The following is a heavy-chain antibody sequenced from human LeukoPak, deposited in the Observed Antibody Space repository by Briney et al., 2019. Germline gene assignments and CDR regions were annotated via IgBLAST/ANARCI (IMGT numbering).Heavy chain of an antibody. J-gene: IGHJ4*02. CDR1: GFTFSSYS. V-gene: IGHV3-21*01. CDR3: ARASRYDSSFGGY. CDR2: ISSSSSYI. Sequence: GGSLRLSCAASGFTFSSYSMNWVRQAPGKGLEWVSSISSSSSYIYYADSVKGRFTISRDNAKNSLYLQMNSLRAEDTAVYYCARASRYDSSFGGYWGQGTLVTVSS. D-gene: IGHD3-22*01.